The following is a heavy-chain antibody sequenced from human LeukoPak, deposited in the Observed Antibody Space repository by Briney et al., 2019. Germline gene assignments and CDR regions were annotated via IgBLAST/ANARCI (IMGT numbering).Heavy chain of an antibody. V-gene: IGHV4-34*01. CDR1: GGSFSGYY. CDR2: IDHSGRT. J-gene: IGHJ4*02. D-gene: IGHD6-13*01. Sequence: SETLSLTCAVYGGSFSGYYWSWIRQPPGKGPEWIGEIDHSGRTNSNSSLKSRVTMSVDMSKNQFSLRLSSVTAADTAVYYCARKSIATAGRKPYDYWDQGTPVTVSS. CDR3: ARKSIATAGRKPYDY.